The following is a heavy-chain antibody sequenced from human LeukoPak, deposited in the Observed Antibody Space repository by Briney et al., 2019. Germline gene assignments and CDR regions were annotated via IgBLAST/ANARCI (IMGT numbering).Heavy chain of an antibody. CDR2: IKHDGSEK. J-gene: IGHJ4*02. D-gene: IGHD3-22*01. CDR3: ASQSYYYDSSGYYPTYYFDY. CDR1: GGSISSSSYY. V-gene: IGHV3-7*01. Sequence: ETLSLTCTVSGGSISSSSYYWGWIRQPPGKGLEWVANIKHDGSEKYYVDSVKGRFTISRDNAKNSLYLQMNSLRAEDTAVYYCASQSYYYDSSGYYPTYYFDYWGQGTLVTVSS.